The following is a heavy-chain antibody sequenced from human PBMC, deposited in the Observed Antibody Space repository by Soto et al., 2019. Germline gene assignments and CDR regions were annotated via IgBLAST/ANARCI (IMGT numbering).Heavy chain of an antibody. D-gene: IGHD3-22*01. J-gene: IGHJ5*02. CDR2: INPSGGST. CDR3: ATDYYDSSGSPANWFDP. CDR1: GYTFTSCY. V-gene: IGHV1-46*01. Sequence: ASVKVSCKASGYTFTSCYMHWVRQAPGQGLEWMGIINPSGGSTSYAQKFQGRVTMTRDTSTSTVYMELSSLRSEDTAVYYCATDYYDSSGSPANWFDPWGQGTLVTVSS.